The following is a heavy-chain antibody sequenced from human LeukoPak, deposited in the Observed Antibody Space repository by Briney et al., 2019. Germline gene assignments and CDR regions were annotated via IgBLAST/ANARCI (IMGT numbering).Heavy chain of an antibody. J-gene: IGHJ5*02. Sequence: ASVKVSCKASGYTFTGYYMHWVRQAPGQGLEWMGWINPNSGGTNYAQKFQGRVTMTRDTSIGTAYMELSRLRSDDTAVYYCARDPIMITFGGVIVISHWFDPWGQGTLVTVSS. CDR3: ARDPIMITFGGVIVISHWFDP. D-gene: IGHD3-16*02. CDR1: GYTFTGYY. CDR2: INPNSGGT. V-gene: IGHV1-2*02.